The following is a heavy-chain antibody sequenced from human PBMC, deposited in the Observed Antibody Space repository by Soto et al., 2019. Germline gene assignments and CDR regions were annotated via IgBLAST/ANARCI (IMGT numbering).Heavy chain of an antibody. CDR3: AKSWTGTSRGGGLFDY. D-gene: IGHD1-7*01. CDR2: ISYDGSNK. CDR1: GFTFSSYG. Sequence: VQMLESGGGLAQPGGSLRLSCAASGFTFSSYGMHWVRQAPGKGLEWVAVISYDGSNKYYADSVKGRFTISRDNSKNTLYLQMNSLRAEDTAVYYCAKSWTGTSRGGGLFDYWGQGTLVTVSS. J-gene: IGHJ4*02. V-gene: IGHV3-30*18.